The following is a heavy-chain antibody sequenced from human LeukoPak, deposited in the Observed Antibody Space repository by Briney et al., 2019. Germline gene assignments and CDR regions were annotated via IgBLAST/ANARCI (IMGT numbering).Heavy chain of an antibody. J-gene: IGHJ4*02. D-gene: IGHD1-26*01. CDR2: IYYSGST. Sequence: PSETLSLTCTVSGGSISNNIYNWIRKRQPPGLERIGYIYYSGSTNYNPSLKSRVTILVDTSKNQFSLKVSSVTAADTAVYYCARGQYSGSCFDNWGQGSLVTVSS. CDR3: ARGQYSGSCFDN. V-gene: IGHV4-59*01. CDR1: GGSISNNI.